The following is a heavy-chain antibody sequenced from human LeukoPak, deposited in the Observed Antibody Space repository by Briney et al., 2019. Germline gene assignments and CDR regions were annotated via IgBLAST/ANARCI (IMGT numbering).Heavy chain of an antibody. J-gene: IGHJ4*02. CDR2: IYPRDGST. CDR1: GYTFTSNY. V-gene: IGHV1-46*01. Sequence: GASVKVSCKASGYTFTSNYIHWVRQAPGQGLEWMGMIYPRDGSTSYAQKFQGRVTVTRDTSTSTAHMELSGLRSEDTAVYYCARDQEGFDYWGQGTLVPVSS. CDR3: ARDQEGFDY.